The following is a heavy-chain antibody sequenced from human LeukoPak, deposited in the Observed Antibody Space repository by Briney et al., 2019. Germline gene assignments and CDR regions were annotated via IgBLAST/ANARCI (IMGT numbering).Heavy chain of an antibody. CDR1: RGTFSSYA. D-gene: IGHD4-17*01. V-gene: IGHV1-69*13. CDR2: IIPIFGTA. Sequence: RGASVKVSCKASRGTFSSYAISWVRQAPGQGLEWMGGIIPIFGTANYAQKFQGRVTITADESTSTAYMELSSLRSEDTAVYYCARFSTVTPHLDYWGQGTLVTVSS. J-gene: IGHJ4*02. CDR3: ARFSTVTPHLDY.